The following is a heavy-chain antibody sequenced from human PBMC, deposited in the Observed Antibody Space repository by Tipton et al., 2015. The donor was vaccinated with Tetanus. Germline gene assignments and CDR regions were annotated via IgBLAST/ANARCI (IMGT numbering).Heavy chain of an antibody. D-gene: IGHD1-20*01. CDR3: AFRTNWRFSRGFDC. V-gene: IGHV3-23*01. CDR2: ISGSGGGT. CDR1: GFTFNNYA. J-gene: IGHJ4*02. Sequence: SLRLSCAASGFTFNNYAMSWVRQPPGKGLEWVSIISGSGGGTYYADSVKGRFTISRDNSNNSLSLQMNSLRIDDTAVYYCAFRTNWRFSRGFDCWGQGILVTVSS.